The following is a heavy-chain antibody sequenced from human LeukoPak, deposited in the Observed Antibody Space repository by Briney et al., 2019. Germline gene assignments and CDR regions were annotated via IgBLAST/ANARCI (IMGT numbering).Heavy chain of an antibody. D-gene: IGHD6-19*01. V-gene: IGHV3-23*01. CDR2: ISGSGGST. Sequence: GGSLRLSCAASGFTFSSHAMSWVRQAPGKGLEWVSAISGSGGSTYYADSVKGRFTISRDNSKNTLYLQMNSLRAEDTAVYYCAKDLLLSGIAVAGSDYWGQGTLVTVSS. CDR3: AKDLLLSGIAVAGSDY. CDR1: GFTFSSHA. J-gene: IGHJ4*02.